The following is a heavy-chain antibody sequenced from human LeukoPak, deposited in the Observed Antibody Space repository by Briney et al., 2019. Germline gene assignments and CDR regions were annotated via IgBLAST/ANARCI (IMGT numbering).Heavy chain of an antibody. CDR3: ARARALRFLEWLSNWFDP. CDR1: GGSISSGGYY. CDR2: IYYSGST. J-gene: IGHJ5*02. D-gene: IGHD3-3*01. V-gene: IGHV4-31*03. Sequence: SETLSLTCTVSGGSISSGGYYWSCIRQHPGKGLEWIGYIYYSGSTYYNPSLKSRVTISVDTSKNQFSLKLSSVTAADTAVYYCARARALRFLEWLSNWFDPWGQGTLVTVSS.